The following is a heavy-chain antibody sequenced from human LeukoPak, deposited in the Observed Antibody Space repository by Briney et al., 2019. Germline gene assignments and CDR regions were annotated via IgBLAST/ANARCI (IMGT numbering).Heavy chain of an antibody. CDR3: ARPSFTSGSYFDH. J-gene: IGHJ4*02. D-gene: IGHD3-22*01. CDR2: ISSSSSYI. V-gene: IGHV3-21*01. Sequence: GGSLRLSCAASGFTFSSYSMKWVRQAPGKGLEWVSFISSSSSYIYYADSLKGRFTISRDNAKNSLYLQMNSLSGEDTAVYFCARPSFTSGSYFDHWGQGTLVTVSS. CDR1: GFTFSSYS.